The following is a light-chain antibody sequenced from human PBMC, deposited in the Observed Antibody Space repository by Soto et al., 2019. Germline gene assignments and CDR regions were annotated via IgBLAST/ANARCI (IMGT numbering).Light chain of an antibody. CDR3: SSYAGSNNFVV. Sequence: LTQPPSASGSPGQSVTISCTGTSSDVGGYNYVSWYQQHPGKAPKLMIYEVSKRPSGVPDRFSGSKSGNTASLTVSGLQAEDEADYYCSSYAGSNNFVVFGGGTKVTVL. CDR2: EVS. CDR1: SSDVGGYNY. J-gene: IGLJ2*01. V-gene: IGLV2-8*01.